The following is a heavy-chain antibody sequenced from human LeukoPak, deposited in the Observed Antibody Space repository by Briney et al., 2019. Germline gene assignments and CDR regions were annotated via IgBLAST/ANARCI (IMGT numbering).Heavy chain of an antibody. J-gene: IGHJ4*02. D-gene: IGHD7-27*01. CDR1: GFTFNSFG. CDR2: ISSSSSTI. Sequence: GGSLRLSCAASGFTFNSFGMSWVRQAPGKGLEWLSYISSSSSTIYYADSVRGRFTISRDNAKNSLYLQINSLRADDTAVYYCARGAPTSATGGLLFDYWGQGTLVTVSS. V-gene: IGHV3-48*04. CDR3: ARGAPTSATGGLLFDY.